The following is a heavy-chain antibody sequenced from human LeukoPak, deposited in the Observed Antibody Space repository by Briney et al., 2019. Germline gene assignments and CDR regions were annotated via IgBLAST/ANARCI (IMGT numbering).Heavy chain of an antibody. V-gene: IGHV1-69*04. CDR3: AFADSSSWLVADAFDI. Sequence: GASVKVSRKASGGTFSSYAISWVRQAPGQGLEWMGRIIPILGIANYAQKFQGRVTITADKSTSTAYMELSSLRSEDTAVYYCAFADSSSWLVADAFDIWGQGTMVTVSS. J-gene: IGHJ3*02. CDR1: GGTFSSYA. D-gene: IGHD6-13*01. CDR2: IIPILGIA.